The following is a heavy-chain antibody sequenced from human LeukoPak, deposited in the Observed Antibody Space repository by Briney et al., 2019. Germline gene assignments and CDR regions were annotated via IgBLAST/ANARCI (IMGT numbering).Heavy chain of an antibody. Sequence: GASVKVSCKASGYTFTSYCMHWVRQAPGQGLEWMGRINPNSGGTNYAQKFQGRVTMTRDTSISTAYMELSTLRSDDTAVYHCARVGYYDSSGYYDYWGQGTLVTVSS. CDR3: ARVGYYDSSGYYDY. CDR1: GYTFTSYC. J-gene: IGHJ4*02. V-gene: IGHV1-2*06. D-gene: IGHD3-22*01. CDR2: INPNSGGT.